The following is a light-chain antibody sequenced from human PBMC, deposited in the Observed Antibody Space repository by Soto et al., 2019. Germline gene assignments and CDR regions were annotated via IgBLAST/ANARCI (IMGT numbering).Light chain of an antibody. CDR2: GAS. CDR3: QPNNNWPGWT. Sequence: EIVVTQSPAAQSVSPGERATLACRASQRVSSDLAWYQQKPGQVPRLLVYGASTRATGIPARFSGSVSGTEFTVTISSLQSEDFTVYYCQPNNNWPGWTCGQAHKVETK. CDR1: QRVSSD. J-gene: IGKJ1*01. V-gene: IGKV3-15*01.